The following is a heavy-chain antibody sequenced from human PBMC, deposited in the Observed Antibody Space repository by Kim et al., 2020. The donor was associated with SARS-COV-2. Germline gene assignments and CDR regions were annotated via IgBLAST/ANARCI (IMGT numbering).Heavy chain of an antibody. CDR3: ARGLGSVSWYSLY. Sequence: YADSVKGRFTISRDNSKNTLYLQMNSLGAEDTAIYYCARGLGSVSWYSLYWGQGTLVTVSS. J-gene: IGHJ4*02. V-gene: IGHV3-23*01. D-gene: IGHD6-13*01.